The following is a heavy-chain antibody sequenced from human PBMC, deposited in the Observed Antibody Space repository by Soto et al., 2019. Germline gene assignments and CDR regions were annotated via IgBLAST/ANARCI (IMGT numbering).Heavy chain of an antibody. D-gene: IGHD3-10*01. J-gene: IGHJ4*01. CDR2: INTDNGDA. CDR1: GYTFTSYS. V-gene: IGHV1-3*04. CDR3: ARDSGYGSRASVNHYLDY. Sequence: ASVKVSCKASGYTFTSYSIHWVRQAPGQGLEWIGWINTDNGDAKYSQKFQGRVTVTRDTSATTAYMEVSSLRSEDTAVYYCARDSGYGSRASVNHYLDYWGQGTLVTVSS.